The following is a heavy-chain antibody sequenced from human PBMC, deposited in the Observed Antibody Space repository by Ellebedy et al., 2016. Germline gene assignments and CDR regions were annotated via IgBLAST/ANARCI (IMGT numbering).Heavy chain of an antibody. D-gene: IGHD3-10*01. V-gene: IGHV4-39*01. Sequence: SETLSLXXTVSGGSISSSSYYWGWIRQPPGKGLEWIGTIYYSGTTYYNPSLKSRVTISVDTSKNQFSLKLSSVTAGDTAVYYCARGDGSGSLIDYWGQGTLVTVSS. CDR3: ARGDGSGSLIDY. CDR1: GGSISSSSYY. CDR2: IYYSGTT. J-gene: IGHJ4*02.